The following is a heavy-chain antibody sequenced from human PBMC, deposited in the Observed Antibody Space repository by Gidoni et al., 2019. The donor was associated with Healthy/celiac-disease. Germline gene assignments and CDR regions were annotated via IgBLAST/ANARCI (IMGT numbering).Heavy chain of an antibody. J-gene: IGHJ6*02. D-gene: IGHD6-13*01. CDR3: ARDRGWAAGYGMDV. V-gene: IGHV4-59*01. CDR1: GGSISSYY. Sequence: QVQLQESGPGLVKPSETLSLTCTVSGGSISSYYWSWIRRPPGKGLEWIGYIYYSGSTNYNPSLKSRVTISVDTSKNQFSLKLSSVTAADTAVYYCARDRGWAAGYGMDVWGQGTTVTVSS. CDR2: IYYSGST.